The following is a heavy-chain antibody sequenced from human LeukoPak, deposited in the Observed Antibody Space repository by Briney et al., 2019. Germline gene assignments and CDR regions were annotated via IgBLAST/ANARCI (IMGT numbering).Heavy chain of an antibody. CDR2: ISGSGGYT. Sequence: GGSLRLSCAASGFTFSSYAMSWVRQAPGKGLEWVPAISGSGGYTYYADSVKGRFTISRDNSKDTLYLQMNSLRAEDTAVYYCAKRVVVVPTGGFDYCGQGTLVTVSS. D-gene: IGHD2-2*01. J-gene: IGHJ4*02. CDR3: AKRVVVVPTGGFDY. CDR1: GFTFSSYA. V-gene: IGHV3-23*01.